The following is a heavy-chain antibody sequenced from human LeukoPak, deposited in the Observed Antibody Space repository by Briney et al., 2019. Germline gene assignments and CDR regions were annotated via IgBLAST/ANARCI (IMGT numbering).Heavy chain of an antibody. CDR2: ISSSGSTI. CDR1: GFTLSSYS. J-gene: IGHJ6*04. V-gene: IGHV3-48*04. CDR3: AELGITMIGGV. Sequence: GGSLRLSCAASGFTLSSYSMNWVRQAPGKGLEWVSYISSSGSTIYYADSVKGRFTISRDNAKNSLCLQMNSLRAEDTAVYYCAELGITMIGGVWGKGTTVTISS. D-gene: IGHD3-10*02.